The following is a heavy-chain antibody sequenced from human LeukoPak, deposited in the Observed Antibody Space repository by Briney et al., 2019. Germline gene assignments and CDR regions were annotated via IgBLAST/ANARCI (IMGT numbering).Heavy chain of an antibody. J-gene: IGHJ3*02. D-gene: IGHD3-10*01. CDR3: ARAYRGYYGSGSYYNDAFDI. CDR2: IGTAGDT. Sequence: GGSLRLSCAASGFAFSSCDMHWVRQATGKGLEWVSAIGTAGDTYYPGSVKGRFTISRENAKNSLYLQMNSLRAGDTAVYYCARAYRGYYGSGSYYNDAFDIWGQGTMVTVSS. V-gene: IGHV3-13*04. CDR1: GFAFSSCD.